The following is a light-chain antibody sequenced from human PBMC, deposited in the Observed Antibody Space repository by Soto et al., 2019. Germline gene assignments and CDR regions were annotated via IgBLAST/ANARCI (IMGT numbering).Light chain of an antibody. CDR3: CSYTVSGTYV. CDR2: AVS. Sequence: QSVLAQPASVSGSPGQSITISCTGTSSDVGGYNYVSWYQQHPGKAPKLMIYAVSNRPSGVPNRFSGSKSGNTATLTISGLQAEDEADYYCCSYTVSGTYVFGTGTKVTVL. CDR1: SSDVGGYNY. V-gene: IGLV2-14*01. J-gene: IGLJ1*01.